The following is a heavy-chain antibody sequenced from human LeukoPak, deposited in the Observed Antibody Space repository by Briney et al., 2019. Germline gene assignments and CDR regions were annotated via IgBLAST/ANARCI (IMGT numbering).Heavy chain of an antibody. Sequence: ASVKVSCKVSGYTLTELSMHWVRQAPGKGLEWMGGFDPEDGETIYAQKFQGRVTMTEDTSTDTAYMELSSLRSEDTAVYYCATTYHSSGWSRGGDAFDIWGQGTMVTVSS. V-gene: IGHV1-24*01. J-gene: IGHJ3*02. CDR2: FDPEDGET. CDR3: ATTYHSSGWSRGGDAFDI. CDR1: GYTLTELS. D-gene: IGHD6-19*01.